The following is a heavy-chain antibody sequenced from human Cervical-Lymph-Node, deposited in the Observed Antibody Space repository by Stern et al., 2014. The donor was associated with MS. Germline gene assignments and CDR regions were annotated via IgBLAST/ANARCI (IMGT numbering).Heavy chain of an antibody. Sequence: VQLVQSGAEVKKPGASVKVSCKASGYNLTIYYMHWVRQAPGQGLEWMGIINPSGGSTSYAQKFQGRVTMTRDTSTSTVYMELSSLRSEDTAVYYCAREVAGHRLGMMDVWGQGTTVTVSS. D-gene: IGHD6-19*01. CDR1: GYNLTIYY. J-gene: IGHJ6*02. V-gene: IGHV1-46*01. CDR2: INPSGGST. CDR3: AREVAGHRLGMMDV.